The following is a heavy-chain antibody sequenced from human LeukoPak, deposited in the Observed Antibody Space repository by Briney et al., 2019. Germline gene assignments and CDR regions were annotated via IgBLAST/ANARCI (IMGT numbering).Heavy chain of an antibody. Sequence: GASVKVSCKASGYTFTSYGISWVRQAPGQGLEWMGWISAYNGNTNYAQKLQGRVTMTTDTSTSTAYMELRSLRSDDTAVYYCAREHYCDSSGYGWFDPWGQGTLVTVSS. CDR3: AREHYCDSSGYGWFDP. CDR1: GYTFTSYG. V-gene: IGHV1-18*01. D-gene: IGHD3-22*01. CDR2: ISAYNGNT. J-gene: IGHJ5*02.